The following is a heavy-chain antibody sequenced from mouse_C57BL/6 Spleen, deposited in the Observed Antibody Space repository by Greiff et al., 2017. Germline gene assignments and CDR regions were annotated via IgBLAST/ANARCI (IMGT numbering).Heavy chain of an antibody. V-gene: IGHV1-69*01. Sequence: VQLQQPGAELVLPGASVKLSCKASGYTFTSYWMHWVKQRPGQGLEWIGEIDPSDSYTNYNQKFKGQFTLTVDKSSSTAYMQLSSLTSEDSAVYYCANYGSSSPWFADWGKGTLVTVSA. CDR2: IDPSDSYT. J-gene: IGHJ3*01. D-gene: IGHD1-1*01. CDR1: GYTFTSYW. CDR3: ANYGSSSPWFAD.